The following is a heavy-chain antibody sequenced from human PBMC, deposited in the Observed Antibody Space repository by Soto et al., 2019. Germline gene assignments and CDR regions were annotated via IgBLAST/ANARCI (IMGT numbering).Heavy chain of an antibody. Sequence: ASVKVSCKASGYTFSVYHMHCVLQAPLQGLEWMGCVHPNSGGTNYAQSFEGRVTMTRDTSINTAYMELSRLTSDDTAVYYCAKELQRGMDVWGQGTTVTAP. J-gene: IGHJ6*02. V-gene: IGHV1-2*02. CDR2: VHPNSGGT. CDR1: GYTFSVYH. CDR3: AKELQRGMDV. D-gene: IGHD4-4*01.